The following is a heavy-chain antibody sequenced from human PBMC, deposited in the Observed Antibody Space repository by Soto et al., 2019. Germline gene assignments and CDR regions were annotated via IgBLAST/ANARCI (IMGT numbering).Heavy chain of an antibody. CDR1: GFNFRTNW. J-gene: IGHJ3*01. CDR2: VNGDGGVT. Sequence: EVQVVESGGGLVQPGGSLRLSCVGSGFNFRTNWMHWVRQVPGKGLVWFARVNGDGGVTDYADSVKDRFTISIDNAKNTVFLQMNRLRVEDTAVYYCARDYCNGGRCIRGVDVWGQGTMVSVSS. D-gene: IGHD2-15*01. CDR3: ARDYCNGGRCIRGVDV. V-gene: IGHV3-74*01.